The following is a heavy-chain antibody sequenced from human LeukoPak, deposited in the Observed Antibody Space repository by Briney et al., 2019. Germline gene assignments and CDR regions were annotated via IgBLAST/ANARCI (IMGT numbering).Heavy chain of an antibody. D-gene: IGHD1-1*01. CDR1: GGSFSGYY. J-gene: IGHJ4*02. CDR2: IYYSGST. Sequence: SETLSLTCAVYGGSFSGYYWSWIRQPPGKGLEWIGYIYYSGSTNYNPSLKSRVTISVDTSKNQFSLKLSSVTAADTAVYYCARASPGTTPSFYFDYWGQGTLVTVSS. CDR3: ARASPGTTPSFYFDY. V-gene: IGHV4-59*01.